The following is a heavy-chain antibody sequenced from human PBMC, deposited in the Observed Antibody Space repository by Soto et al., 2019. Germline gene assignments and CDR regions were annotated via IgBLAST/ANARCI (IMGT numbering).Heavy chain of an antibody. D-gene: IGHD6-13*01. CDR2: IYYSGSA. J-gene: IGHJ4*02. V-gene: IGHV4-39*01. CDR3: ARLEQQLGNDY. CDR1: GGYVSSSSYY. Sequence: SETLSLTCTVSGGYVSSSSYYWGWIRQPPGKGLEWIGSIYYSGSAYYNPSLKSRVTISVDTSKNQFSLKLSSVTAADTAVYYCARLEQQLGNDYWGQGTLVTVSS.